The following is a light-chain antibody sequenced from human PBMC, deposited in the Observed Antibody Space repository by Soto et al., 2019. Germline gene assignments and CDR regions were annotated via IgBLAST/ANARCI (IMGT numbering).Light chain of an antibody. CDR1: QSISSY. CDR2: AAS. J-gene: IGKJ2*01. V-gene: IGKV1-39*01. CDR3: QQTYTIPFA. Sequence: DIQMTQSPSSLSASVGDRVTITCRASQSISSYLNWYQQKPGKAPKLLIYAASSLQSGVPSRFSGSGSGTDFTLTIDNLQAEDFATYYCQQTYTIPFAFGQGSKLEI.